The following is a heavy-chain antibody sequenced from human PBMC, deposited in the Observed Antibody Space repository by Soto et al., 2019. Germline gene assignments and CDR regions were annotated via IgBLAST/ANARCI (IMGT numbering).Heavy chain of an antibody. CDR1: GFTFSNAW. D-gene: IGHD2-15*01. CDR3: TTAPVAVAAYYFDY. CDR2: IKSKTDGGTT. Sequence: GGSLRLSCAASGFTFSNAWMNWVRQAPGKGLEWVGRIKSKTDGGTTDYAAPVKGRFTISRDDSKNTLYLQMNSLKTEDTAVYYCTTAPVAVAAYYFDYWGQGTLVTVSS. V-gene: IGHV3-15*07. J-gene: IGHJ4*02.